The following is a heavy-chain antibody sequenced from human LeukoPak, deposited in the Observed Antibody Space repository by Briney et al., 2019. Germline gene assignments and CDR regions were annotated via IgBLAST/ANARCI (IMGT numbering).Heavy chain of an antibody. V-gene: IGHV3-23*01. CDR3: AKDSQYSSSSEFDY. CDR1: GFTFSSYA. Sequence: GRSLRLSCAASGFTFSSYAMSWVRQAPGKGLEWVSAISGSGGSTYYADSVKGRFTISRDNSKNTLYLQMNSLRAEDTAVYYCAKDSQYSSSSEFDYWGQGTLVTVSS. J-gene: IGHJ4*02. D-gene: IGHD6-6*01. CDR2: ISGSGGST.